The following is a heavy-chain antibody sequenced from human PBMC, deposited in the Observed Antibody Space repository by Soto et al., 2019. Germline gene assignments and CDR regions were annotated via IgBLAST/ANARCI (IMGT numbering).Heavy chain of an antibody. J-gene: IGHJ5*02. CDR3: ARETYGDYVGYFDP. CDR1: GGSISSGGYY. D-gene: IGHD4-17*01. V-gene: IGHV4-31*03. Sequence: PSETLSLTCTVSGGSISSGGYYWSWIRQHPGKGLEWIGYIYYSGSTYYDPSLKSRVTISVDTSKNQFSLKLSSVTAADTAVYYCARETYGDYVGYFDPWGQGTLVTVSS. CDR2: IYYSGST.